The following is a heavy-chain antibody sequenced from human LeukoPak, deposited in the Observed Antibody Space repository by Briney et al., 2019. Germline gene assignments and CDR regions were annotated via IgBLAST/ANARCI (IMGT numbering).Heavy chain of an antibody. CDR3: AREGSSSSWDY. CDR1: GGSFSGYY. J-gene: IGHJ4*02. Sequence: SETLSLTCAVYGGSFSGYYWSCIRQPPGKGLEWIGEINHSGSTNYNPSLKSRVTISVDTSKNQFSLKLSSVTAADTAVYYCAREGSSSSWDYWGQGTLVTVSS. CDR2: INHSGST. V-gene: IGHV4-34*01. D-gene: IGHD6-13*01.